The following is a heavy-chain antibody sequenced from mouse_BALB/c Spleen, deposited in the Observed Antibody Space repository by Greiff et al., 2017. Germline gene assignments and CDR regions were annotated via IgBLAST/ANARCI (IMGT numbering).Heavy chain of an antibody. CDR1: GYTFTDYE. Sequence: VQLQQSGAELVRPGASVTLSCKASGYTFTDYEMHWVKQTPVHGLEWIGAIDPETGGTAYNQKFKGKATLTADKSSSTAYMELRSLTSEDSAVYYCASPLYSYWGQGTTLTVSS. D-gene: IGHD2-1*01. CDR3: ASPLYSY. J-gene: IGHJ2*01. CDR2: IDPETGGT. V-gene: IGHV1-15*01.